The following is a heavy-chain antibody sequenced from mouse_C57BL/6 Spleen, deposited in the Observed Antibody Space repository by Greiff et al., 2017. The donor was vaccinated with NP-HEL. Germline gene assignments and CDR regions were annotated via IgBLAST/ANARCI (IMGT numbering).Heavy chain of an antibody. CDR1: GFTFSDYG. Sequence: DVMLVESGGGLVKPGGSLKLSCAASGFTFSDYGMHWVRQAPEKGLEWVAYISSGSSTIYYADTVKGRFTFSRDNAKNTLFLQMTSLRSEDTAMYYCARRSGTYYFDYWGQGTTLTVSS. J-gene: IGHJ2*01. CDR3: ARRSGTYYFDY. V-gene: IGHV5-17*01. D-gene: IGHD4-1*01. CDR2: ISSGSSTI.